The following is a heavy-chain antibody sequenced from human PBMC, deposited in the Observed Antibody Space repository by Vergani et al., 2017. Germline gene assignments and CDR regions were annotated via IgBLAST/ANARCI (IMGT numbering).Heavy chain of an antibody. CDR1: GFTFGSYS. Sequence: EVQLVESGGGLVKPGGSLRLSCVASGFTFGSYSMNWVRQAPGKGLEWVSFISSSSSYRYYAESVKGRFTISRDNGEYSLLLQMNSLRPEDTAVYYCASGVPGYQLATQYFQHWGQGTLVTVSS. CDR2: ISSSSSYR. V-gene: IGHV3-21*01. D-gene: IGHD2-2*01. J-gene: IGHJ1*01. CDR3: ASGVPGYQLATQYFQH.